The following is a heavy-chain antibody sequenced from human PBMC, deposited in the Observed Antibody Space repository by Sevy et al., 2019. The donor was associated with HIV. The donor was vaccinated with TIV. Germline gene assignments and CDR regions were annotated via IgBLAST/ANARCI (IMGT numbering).Heavy chain of an antibody. J-gene: IGHJ4*02. V-gene: IGHV3-48*02. CDR2: ISISSCTI. CDR3: ATGGRDDYNY. D-gene: IGHD4-4*01. CDR1: GFTFTTYN. Sequence: GGSLRLSCAASGFTFTTYNMNWVRQAPGKGLEWVSYISISSCTIYYADSVKGRFTISRDNAKNSLYLQMNSLRDEDTAVYYCATGGRDDYNYWGQGTLVTVSS.